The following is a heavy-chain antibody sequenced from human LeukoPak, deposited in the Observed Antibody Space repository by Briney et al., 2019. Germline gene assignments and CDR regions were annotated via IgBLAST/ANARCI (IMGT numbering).Heavy chain of an antibody. Sequence: ASVKVSCKASGYTFTSYGISWVRQAPGQGLEWMGWISAYNGNTNYAQKLQGRVTMTTDTSTSTAYMELRSLRSDDTAVYYCARDQGDILTGAPGAGAFDIWSQGTMVTASS. D-gene: IGHD3-9*01. CDR2: ISAYNGNT. V-gene: IGHV1-18*04. J-gene: IGHJ3*02. CDR3: ARDQGDILTGAPGAGAFDI. CDR1: GYTFTSYG.